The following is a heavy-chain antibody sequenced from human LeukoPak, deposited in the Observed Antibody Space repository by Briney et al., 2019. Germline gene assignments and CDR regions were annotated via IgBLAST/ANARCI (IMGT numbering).Heavy chain of an antibody. V-gene: IGHV1-18*01. D-gene: IGHD6-19*01. CDR1: GYTFTSYG. Sequence: GASVKVSCKASGYTFTSYGISWVRQAPGQGLEWMGWISAYNGNTNYAQKLQGRVTMTTDTSTSTAYMELRSLRSDDTAVYYCARTVGHYSSGSAFDYWGQGTLVTVSS. CDR3: ARTVGHYSSGSAFDY. CDR2: ISAYNGNT. J-gene: IGHJ4*02.